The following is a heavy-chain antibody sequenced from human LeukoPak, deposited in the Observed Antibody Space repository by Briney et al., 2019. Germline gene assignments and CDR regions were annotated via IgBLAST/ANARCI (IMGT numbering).Heavy chain of an antibody. D-gene: IGHD5-18*01. J-gene: IGHJ4*02. Sequence: ASVKVSCKASGFTFTSSSIQWICQARGQRLEWIGWIVGDSTDTYYAQRFQERVTIARDMSTSTAYLELSSLRSEDTAVYYCAADPDTTMAFDCWGQGTLVTVSS. CDR1: GFTFTSSS. V-gene: IGHV1-58*02. CDR2: IVGDSTDT. CDR3: AADPDTTMAFDC.